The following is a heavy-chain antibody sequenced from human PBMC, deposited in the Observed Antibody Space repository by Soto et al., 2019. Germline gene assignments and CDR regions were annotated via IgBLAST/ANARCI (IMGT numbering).Heavy chain of an antibody. CDR2: ISSSGSTI. CDR3: AREGRVLRFWEWLADGMDV. CDR1: GFTFSSYE. D-gene: IGHD3-3*01. J-gene: IGHJ6*02. Sequence: QPGGSLRLSCAASGFTFSSYEMNWVRQAPGKGLEWVSYISSSGSTIYYADSAKGRFTISRDNAKNSLYLKMNSLRAEDTAVYYCAREGRVLRFWEWLADGMDVWGQGITVTVTS. V-gene: IGHV3-48*03.